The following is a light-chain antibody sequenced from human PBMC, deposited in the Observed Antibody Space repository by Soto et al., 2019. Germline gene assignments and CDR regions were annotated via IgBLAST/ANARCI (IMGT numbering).Light chain of an antibody. CDR1: QSVSSSY. CDR2: GAS. CDR3: QQYGSPGIT. J-gene: IGKJ5*01. Sequence: EIVLTQSPGTLSLSPGERATLSCRASQSVSSSYLAWYQQTPGQAPRVLIYGASSRATGIPDRFSGSGSGTDFTLTISRLEPEDFAVYYCQQYGSPGITFGQGTRLEI. V-gene: IGKV3-20*01.